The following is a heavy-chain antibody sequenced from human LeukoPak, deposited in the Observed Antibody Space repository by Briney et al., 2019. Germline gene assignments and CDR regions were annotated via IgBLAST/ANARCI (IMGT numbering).Heavy chain of an antibody. CDR1: GFIFSSYP. Sequence: GGSLRLSCAASGFIFSSYPMSWVRQAPGKGLEWVSAISGTAENTYYADSVKGRFSISRDNSRNTVHLQMSSLRTSDTAVYYCAANYFDLGTYVYWFDPWGQGTLVTVSS. D-gene: IGHD2/OR15-2a*01. J-gene: IGHJ5*02. CDR3: AANYFDLGTYVYWFDP. V-gene: IGHV3-23*01. CDR2: ISGTAENT.